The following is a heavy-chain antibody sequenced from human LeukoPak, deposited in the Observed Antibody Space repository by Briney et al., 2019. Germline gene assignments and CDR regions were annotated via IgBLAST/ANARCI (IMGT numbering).Heavy chain of an antibody. J-gene: IGHJ4*02. Sequence: GGSLRLSCVVSGFSFSSSEMSWVRQAPGKGLEWVSAISGSGGNTYYADSVKGRFTISRDNAKNSLYLQMNSLRAEDTAVYYCARDGITIFGVVVFDYWGQGTLVTVSS. D-gene: IGHD3-3*01. CDR2: ISGSGGNT. CDR3: ARDGITIFGVVVFDY. CDR1: GFSFSSSE. V-gene: IGHV3-21*01.